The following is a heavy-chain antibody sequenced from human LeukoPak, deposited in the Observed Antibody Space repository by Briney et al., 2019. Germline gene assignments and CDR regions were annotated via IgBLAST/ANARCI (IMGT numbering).Heavy chain of an antibody. CDR1: GFTFSTYW. CDR2: ISSSGSNI. Sequence: AGGSLRLSCVASGFTFSTYWMHWVRQAPGKGLEWVSYISSSGSNIYYADSVKGRFTISRDNAKNSLYLQMNSLRAEDTAIYYCARDYGYGNWFDPWGQGTLVTVSS. J-gene: IGHJ5*02. V-gene: IGHV3-48*04. CDR3: ARDYGYGNWFDP. D-gene: IGHD5-12*01.